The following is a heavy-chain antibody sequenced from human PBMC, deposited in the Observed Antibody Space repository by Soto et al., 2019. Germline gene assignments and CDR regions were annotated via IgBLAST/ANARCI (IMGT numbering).Heavy chain of an antibody. D-gene: IGHD6-13*01. CDR3: ARARRGIAAAGTRRWFDP. CDR1: GYTFTSYD. V-gene: IGHV1-8*01. Sequence: QVQLVQSGAEVKKPGASVKVSCKASGYTFTSYDINWVRQATGQGLEWMGWMNPNSGNTGYAQKFQGRVTMTRNTSISTAYMELSSLRSEDTAVYYCARARRGIAAAGTRRWFDPWGQGTLVTVSS. J-gene: IGHJ5*02. CDR2: MNPNSGNT.